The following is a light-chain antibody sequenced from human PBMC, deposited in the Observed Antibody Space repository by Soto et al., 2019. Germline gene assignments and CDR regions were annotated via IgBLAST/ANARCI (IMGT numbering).Light chain of an antibody. CDR1: QSVSSY. Sequence: EIVLTQSPATLSLSPGERANLSCRASQSVSSYLAWYQQKPGQAPRLLIYDASNRATGIPARFSGSGSGTDFTLTTSSLEPEDFAVYYCQQRSNWPLMYTFGQGTKLEIK. J-gene: IGKJ2*01. CDR3: QQRSNWPLMYT. V-gene: IGKV3-11*01. CDR2: DAS.